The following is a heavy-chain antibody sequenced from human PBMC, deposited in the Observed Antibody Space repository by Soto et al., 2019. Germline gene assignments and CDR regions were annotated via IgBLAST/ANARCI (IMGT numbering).Heavy chain of an antibody. V-gene: IGHV3-72*01. Sequence: EVQLVESGGGLVQPGGYLRLSCVVSGFTLSDHYIDWVRQAPGKGLEWVGRTKNKAQRYTTEYAASVKGRFTISRDDSENSVYLQMNSLKTEDTAVYYCVRWDSGNPENWGQGTLVTVSS. D-gene: IGHD1-26*01. J-gene: IGHJ4*02. CDR1: GFTLSDHY. CDR2: TKNKAQRYTT. CDR3: VRWDSGNPEN.